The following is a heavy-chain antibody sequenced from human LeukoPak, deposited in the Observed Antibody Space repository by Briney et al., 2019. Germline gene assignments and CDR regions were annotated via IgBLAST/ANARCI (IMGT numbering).Heavy chain of an antibody. D-gene: IGHD6-13*01. Sequence: QPGGSLRLSCAASGFTFSSYWMSWVRQAPGKGLEWVANIKQDGSEKYYVDSVRGRFTISRDNAKNSLYLQMNSLRAEDTAVYYCARDNRWQQLPLDYWGQGTLVTVSS. CDR1: GFTFSSYW. V-gene: IGHV3-7*01. CDR3: ARDNRWQQLPLDY. CDR2: IKQDGSEK. J-gene: IGHJ4*02.